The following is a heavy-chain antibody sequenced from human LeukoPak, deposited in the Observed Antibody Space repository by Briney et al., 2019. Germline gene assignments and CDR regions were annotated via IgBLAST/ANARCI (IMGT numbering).Heavy chain of an antibody. J-gene: IGHJ4*02. D-gene: IGHD6-19*01. Sequence: ASVKVSCKASGFTFTSYDINWVRQASGQGFEWMGWMNPNTGNTGYAQKLQGRVTMTTDTSTSTAYMELRSLRSDDTAVYYCARDYSSGWPNFDYWGQGTLVTVSS. CDR3: ARDYSSGWPNFDY. V-gene: IGHV1-8*01. CDR2: MNPNTGNT. CDR1: GFTFTSYD.